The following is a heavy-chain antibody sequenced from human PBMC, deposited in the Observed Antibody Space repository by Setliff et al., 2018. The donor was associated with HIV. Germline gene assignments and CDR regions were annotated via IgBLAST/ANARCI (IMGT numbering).Heavy chain of an antibody. V-gene: IGHV6-1*01. CDR3: ARGSYGSVLL. J-gene: IGHJ4*02. D-gene: IGHD6-19*01. CDR1: GDSVSSNSAA. Sequence: SQTLSLTCAISGDSVSSNSAAWNWVRQSPSRGLEWLGRTYFRSKWYNNYAASVEGRITISPDTSRNEFSLQLNSVTPEDTAVYYCARGSYGSVLLWGQGTLVTVSS. CDR2: TYFRSKWYN.